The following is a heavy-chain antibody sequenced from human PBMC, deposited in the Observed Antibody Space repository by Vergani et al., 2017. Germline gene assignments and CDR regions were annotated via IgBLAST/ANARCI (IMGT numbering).Heavy chain of an antibody. Sequence: EVQLVESGGGLVQPGGSLRLSCAASGFTFSSYSMNWVRQAPGKGLEWVSYISSSSSTIYYADSVKGRFTISRDNAKNSLYLQMNSLRAEDTAGYYCAGMRHPYSSGGNYYYGRDVWGHGTTVTVSS. CDR2: ISSSSSTI. CDR1: GFTFSSYS. J-gene: IGHJ6*02. CDR3: AGMRHPYSSGGNYYYGRDV. V-gene: IGHV3-48*01. D-gene: IGHD6-19*01.